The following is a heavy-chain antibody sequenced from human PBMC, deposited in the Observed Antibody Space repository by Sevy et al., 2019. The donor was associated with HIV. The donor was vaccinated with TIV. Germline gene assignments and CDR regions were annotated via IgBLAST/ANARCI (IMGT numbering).Heavy chain of an antibody. CDR1: GFRFSSFA. CDR3: AKGCHSDYLGADTLDI. V-gene: IGHV3-23*01. D-gene: IGHD3-22*01. Sequence: GGSLRLSCAASGFRFSSFAMIWVRQAPGKGLEWVSEICGGDGSTYYADSVKGRFTISRDNSKNTVYLQMSSLRAEDTALYSCAKGCHSDYLGADTLDIWGQGTMVTVSS. J-gene: IGHJ3*02. CDR2: ICGGDGST.